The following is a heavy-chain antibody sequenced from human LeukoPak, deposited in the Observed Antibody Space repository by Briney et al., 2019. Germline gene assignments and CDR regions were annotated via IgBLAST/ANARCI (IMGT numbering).Heavy chain of an antibody. J-gene: IGHJ4*02. CDR1: GFTFSSYA. CDR2: ISYDGSNK. Sequence: GGSLRLSCAASGFTFSSYAMHWVRQAPGKGLEWVAVISYDGSNKYYADSVKGRFTISRDNSKNTLYLQMNSLRAEDTAVYYCARARSSGIVGALFDYWGQGTLVTVSS. V-gene: IGHV3-30-3*01. D-gene: IGHD1-26*01. CDR3: ARARSSGIVGALFDY.